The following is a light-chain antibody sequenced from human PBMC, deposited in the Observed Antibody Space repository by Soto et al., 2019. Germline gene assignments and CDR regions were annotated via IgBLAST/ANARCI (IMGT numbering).Light chain of an antibody. J-gene: IGKJ4*01. Sequence: IVLTQSPGTLSLSPGERATLSCRASQSVSSSYLVWYQQRPGQPPRLLIYGTSTRAAGISDRFSGRGSGTDFTLTIYRLEPGDSAVYYCQQYGTSALTFGGGTKVEIK. CDR3: QQYGTSALT. CDR1: QSVSSSY. CDR2: GTS. V-gene: IGKV3-20*01.